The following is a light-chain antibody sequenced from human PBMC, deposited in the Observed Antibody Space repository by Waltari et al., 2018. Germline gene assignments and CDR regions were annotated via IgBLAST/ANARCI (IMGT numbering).Light chain of an antibody. CDR1: QTVANTY. Sequence: EIVLTQSPGTLSSSPGEGATLSCRASQTVANTYLAWYQQKPGQAPRLLISDSSRRATGIPDRFRGSGSGTDFTLTITRLEPEDFAVYYCQQYGRSPQTFGQGTRVEIK. CDR3: QQYGRSPQT. V-gene: IGKV3-20*01. J-gene: IGKJ1*01. CDR2: DSS.